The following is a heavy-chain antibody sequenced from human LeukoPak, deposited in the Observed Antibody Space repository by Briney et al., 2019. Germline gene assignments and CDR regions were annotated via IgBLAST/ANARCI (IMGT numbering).Heavy chain of an antibody. Sequence: PGGSLSLSCVASGFTLSAYVMAGVLQAPGKGLEWVSGISGSGVSAYYGDSVKGRFTISRDNPKNTVYLQMDSLRAEDTAVYYCAKRRSGSSGWFPFDSWGQGTLVTVSS. V-gene: IGHV3-23*01. CDR3: AKRRSGSSGWFPFDS. CDR2: ISGSGVSA. J-gene: IGHJ4*02. D-gene: IGHD6-19*01. CDR1: GFTLSAYV.